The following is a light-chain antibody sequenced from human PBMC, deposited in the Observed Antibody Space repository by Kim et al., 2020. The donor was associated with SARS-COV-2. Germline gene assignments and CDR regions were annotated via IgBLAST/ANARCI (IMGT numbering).Light chain of an antibody. CDR3: QQYSNYPYT. Sequence: SASVRDRVTITCLASHSISSWLAWYQQKAGKAPKVLIYKASTLESGVPSRFSGSGAGTEFTLTISSLQPDDFATYYCQQYSNYPYTFGQGTKLEI. J-gene: IGKJ2*01. V-gene: IGKV1-5*03. CDR1: HSISSW. CDR2: KAS.